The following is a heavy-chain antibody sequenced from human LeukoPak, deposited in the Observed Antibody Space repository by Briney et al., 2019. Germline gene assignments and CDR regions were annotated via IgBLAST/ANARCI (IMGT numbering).Heavy chain of an antibody. CDR2: IKQDGSEK. CDR3: ARYPSPPLYSGYFDY. D-gene: IGHD1-26*01. V-gene: IGHV3-7*03. Sequence: PGGSLRLSCAAPGFTFSSYWMSWVRQAPGKGLEWVANIKQDGSEKYYVDSVKGRFTISRDNAKNSLYLQMNSLRAEDTAVYYCARYPSPPLYSGYFDYWGQGTLVSVSS. CDR1: GFTFSSYW. J-gene: IGHJ4*02.